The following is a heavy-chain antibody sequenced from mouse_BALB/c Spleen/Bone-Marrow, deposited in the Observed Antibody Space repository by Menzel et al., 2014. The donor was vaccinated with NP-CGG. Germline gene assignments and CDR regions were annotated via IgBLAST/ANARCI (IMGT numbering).Heavy chain of an antibody. CDR1: GYAFSSSW. Sequence: VKVVESGPELVKPGASVKISCKASGYAFSSSWMNWVRQRPGQGLEWIGRIYPGDGNTNYNVKFKGMATLTADKSSSTAYMQLSSLTSVDSAVYFCARSENYYYGTFDYWGQGTTLTVSS. CDR3: ARSENYYYGTFDY. CDR2: IYPGDGNT. V-gene: IGHV1-82*01. D-gene: IGHD1-1*01. J-gene: IGHJ2*01.